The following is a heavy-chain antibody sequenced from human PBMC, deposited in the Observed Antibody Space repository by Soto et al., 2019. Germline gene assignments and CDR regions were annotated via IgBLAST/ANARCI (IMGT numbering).Heavy chain of an antibody. V-gene: IGHV3-23*01. CDR1: GFTFRTYA. CDR3: AKDRQPDGLWPFDH. J-gene: IGHJ4*02. CDR2: IVGDGSII. D-gene: IGHD2-8*01. Sequence: GGSLRLSCAASGFTFRTYAMSWGRQAPGQGLEWVSGIVGDGSIISYGNSVKGRFTISRDNSNNMLFLQMHSLRVEDTAVYYCAKDRQPDGLWPFDHWGQGTLVTVSS.